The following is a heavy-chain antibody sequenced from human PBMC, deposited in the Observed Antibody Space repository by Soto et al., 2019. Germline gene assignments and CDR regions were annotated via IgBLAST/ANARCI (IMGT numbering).Heavy chain of an antibody. CDR3: AKDRYDFWSGPIGDNWFDP. CDR2: ISGSGGST. J-gene: IGHJ5*02. CDR1: GFTFSSYA. V-gene: IGHV3-23*01. D-gene: IGHD3-3*01. Sequence: GGSLSLSCAASGFTFSSYAISWVRPAPGKGLEWVSAISGSGGSTYYADSVKGRFTISRDNSKNTLYLQMNSLRAEDTAVYYCAKDRYDFWSGPIGDNWFDPWGQGTLVTVSS.